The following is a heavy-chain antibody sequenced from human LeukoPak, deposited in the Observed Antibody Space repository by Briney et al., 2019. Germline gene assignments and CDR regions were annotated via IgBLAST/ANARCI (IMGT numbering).Heavy chain of an antibody. Sequence: VASVKVSCKASGGTFSSYAISWVRQAPGQGLEWMGGIIPIFGTANYAQKFQGRVTITTDESTSTAYMELSSLRSEDTAVYYCARAPSGVVAASGYYMDVWGKGTTVSVSS. CDR3: ARAPSGVVAASGYYMDV. D-gene: IGHD2-15*01. CDR1: GGTFSSYA. CDR2: IIPIFGTA. V-gene: IGHV1-69*05. J-gene: IGHJ6*03.